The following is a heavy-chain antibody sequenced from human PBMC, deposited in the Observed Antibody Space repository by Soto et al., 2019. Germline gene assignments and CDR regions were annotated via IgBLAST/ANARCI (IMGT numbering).Heavy chain of an antibody. CDR2: IYYSGST. V-gene: IGHV4-59*08. Sequence: PSETLSLTCPFSGGSSSSYYWIWIRQPPGKGLEWIGYIYYSGSTNYNPSLKSRVTISVDTSKNQFSLKLNSMTAADTAVYYCARHNYGSGSTYFDYWGQGTLVTVSS. D-gene: IGHD3-10*01. CDR3: ARHNYGSGSTYFDY. J-gene: IGHJ4*02. CDR1: GGSSSSYY.